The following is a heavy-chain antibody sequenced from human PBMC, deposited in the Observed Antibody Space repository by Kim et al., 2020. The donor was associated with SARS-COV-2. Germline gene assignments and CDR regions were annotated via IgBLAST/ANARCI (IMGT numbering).Heavy chain of an antibody. CDR1: GGSISSGGYY. V-gene: IGHV4-31*03. J-gene: IGHJ4*02. CDR3: AGGRTTIFGVVIAPVDC. CDR2: IYYSGST. D-gene: IGHD3-3*01. Sequence: SETLSLTCTVSGGSISSGGYYWSWIRQHPGKGLEWIGYIYYSGSTYYNPSLKSRVTISVDTSKNQFSLKLSSVTAADTAGYYCAGGRTTIFGVVIAPVDCWSQGTLVTVYS.